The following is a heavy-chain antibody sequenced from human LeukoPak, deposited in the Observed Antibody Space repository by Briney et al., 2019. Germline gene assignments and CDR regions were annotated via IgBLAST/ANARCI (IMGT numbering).Heavy chain of an antibody. Sequence: PGGSLRLSCAASGFTFSSYGMHWVRQAPGKGLEWVAVISYDGSNKYYADSVKGRFTISRDNSKNTLYLQMNSLRAEDTAVYYCARAWADYYDSSGYYSGYFDYWGQGTLVTVSS. D-gene: IGHD3-22*01. CDR1: GFTFSSYG. CDR3: ARAWADYYDSSGYYSGYFDY. CDR2: ISYDGSNK. V-gene: IGHV3-30*03. J-gene: IGHJ4*02.